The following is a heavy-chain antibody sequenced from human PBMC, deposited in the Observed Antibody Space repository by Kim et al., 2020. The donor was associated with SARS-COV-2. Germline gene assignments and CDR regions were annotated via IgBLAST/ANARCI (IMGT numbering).Heavy chain of an antibody. CDR2: LNASGST. Sequence: SETLSLTCAVYGGSFSDFWGWIRQPPGKGLEWIGELNASGSTNHNPSLQSRVSISVDTSKNQFSLRLTSWTASDAAVYYCARAAFIMVRGVTITQRVGFDVWGKGKMVTVSS. J-gene: IGHJ3*01. D-gene: IGHD3-10*01. CDR1: GGSFSDF. CDR3: ARAAFIMVRGVTITQRVGFDV. V-gene: IGHV4-34*01.